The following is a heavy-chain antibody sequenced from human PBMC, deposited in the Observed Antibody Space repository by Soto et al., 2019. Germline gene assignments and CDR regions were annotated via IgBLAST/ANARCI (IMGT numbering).Heavy chain of an antibody. CDR2: ISSSSSTI. Sequence: GGSLRLSCAASGFTFSSYSMNWVRQAPGKGLEWVSYISSSSSTIYYADSVKGRFTISRDNAKNSLYLQMNSLRAEDTAVYYCARVFGVVIATNDYWGQGTLVTVSS. CDR1: GFTFSSYS. V-gene: IGHV3-48*01. D-gene: IGHD2-21*01. CDR3: ARVFGVVIATNDY. J-gene: IGHJ4*02.